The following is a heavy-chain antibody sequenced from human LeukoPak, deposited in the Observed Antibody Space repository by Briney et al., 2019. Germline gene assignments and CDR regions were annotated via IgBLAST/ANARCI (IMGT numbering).Heavy chain of an antibody. CDR3: ARGWQWWDS. CDR1: GYTFTGYY. V-gene: IGHV1-2*02. D-gene: IGHD2-15*01. CDR2: INPDSGGT. Sequence: GASVKVSCKAPGYTFTGYYVHWVRQAPGQGLEWMGWINPDSGGTNYAQKFQGRVTMTRDTSISTAYMELNRLRSDDTAVYYCARGWQWWDSWGQGTLVTVSS. J-gene: IGHJ4*02.